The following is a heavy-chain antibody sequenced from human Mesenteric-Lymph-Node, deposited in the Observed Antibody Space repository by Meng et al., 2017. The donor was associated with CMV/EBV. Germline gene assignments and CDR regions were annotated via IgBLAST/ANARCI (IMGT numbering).Heavy chain of an antibody. Sequence: SLKISCAASEFTFKKFCMNWIRQAPGKGLEWVSGISWNSGSIGYADSVKGRFTISRDNAKNSLYLQMNSLRAEDTALYYCAKGRGRFLEWLNFDYWGQGTLVTVSS. J-gene: IGHJ4*02. D-gene: IGHD3-3*01. V-gene: IGHV3-9*01. CDR2: ISWNSGSI. CDR1: EFTFKKFC. CDR3: AKGRGRFLEWLNFDY.